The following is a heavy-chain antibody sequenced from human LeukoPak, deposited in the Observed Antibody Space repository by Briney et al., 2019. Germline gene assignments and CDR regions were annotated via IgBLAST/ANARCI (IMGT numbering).Heavy chain of an antibody. Sequence: PGGSLRLSCAASGFTFSSSAMSWVRQAPGKGLEWVSAISGSGGSTYYADSVKGRFTISRDNSKNTLYLQMNSLRAEDTAVYYCANFVEDYRPFLDYWGQGTLVTVSS. CDR2: ISGSGGST. CDR1: GFTFSSSA. V-gene: IGHV3-23*01. D-gene: IGHD4-11*01. J-gene: IGHJ4*02. CDR3: ANFVEDYRPFLDY.